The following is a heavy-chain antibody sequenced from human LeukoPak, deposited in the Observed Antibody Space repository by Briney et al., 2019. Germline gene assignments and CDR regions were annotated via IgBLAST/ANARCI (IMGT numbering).Heavy chain of an antibody. CDR3: ARGRAEWLAPDFDY. J-gene: IGHJ4*02. D-gene: IGHD6-19*01. CDR1: GGSISSGGYY. CDR2: INHSGST. V-gene: IGHV4-39*07. Sequence: SETLSLTCTVSGGSISSGGYYWSWIRQPPGKGLEWIGEINHSGSTNYNPSLKSRVTISVDTSKNQFSLKLSSVTAADTAVYYCARGRAEWLAPDFDYWGQGTLVTVSS.